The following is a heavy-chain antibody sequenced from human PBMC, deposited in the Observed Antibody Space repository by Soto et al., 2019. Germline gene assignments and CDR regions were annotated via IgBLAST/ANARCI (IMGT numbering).Heavy chain of an antibody. CDR2: ISVSGNNA. J-gene: IGHJ4*02. CDR1: GFAFSTFA. V-gene: IGHV3-23*01. Sequence: LRLSCAASGFAFSTFAMTWVRQAPGKGLEWVAAISVSGNNAYYTDSVKGRFTISRDNSQNSVFLQMSSLRADDTAVYYCARDQLRPGILYSLGVLLPEYGLWGQGTLVTVSS. D-gene: IGHD3-22*01. CDR3: ARDQLRPGILYSLGVLLPEYGL.